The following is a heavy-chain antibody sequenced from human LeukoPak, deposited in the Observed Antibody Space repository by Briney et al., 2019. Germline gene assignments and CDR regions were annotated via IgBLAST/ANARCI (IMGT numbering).Heavy chain of an antibody. CDR3: ARDLHCGSTSCYGVFDS. Sequence: SVKVSCKASGGTFSSYAVSWVRQAPGQGLEWMGRIIPSLGITNYAQKFQGRVTITTDKSTSTAYMELSSLRSEDTAVYYCARDLHCGSTSCYGVFDSWGQGTLVTVSS. CDR1: GGTFSSYA. CDR2: IIPSLGIT. D-gene: IGHD2-2*01. J-gene: IGHJ4*02. V-gene: IGHV1-69*04.